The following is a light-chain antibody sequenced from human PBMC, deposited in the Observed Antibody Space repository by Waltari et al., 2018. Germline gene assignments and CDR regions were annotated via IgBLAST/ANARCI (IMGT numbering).Light chain of an antibody. V-gene: IGKV1-39*01. CDR2: GAS. CDR1: QNIRTY. Sequence: DIQMTQSPSPLSASIGDTSTVTCRASQNIRTYLNCYQQKPAKAPKLLIFGASTLPRGVPSRFSGSASGTEFTLTVTNLQPDDFATYFCQQSFSSPWTFGQGTTV. J-gene: IGKJ1*01. CDR3: QQSFSSPWT.